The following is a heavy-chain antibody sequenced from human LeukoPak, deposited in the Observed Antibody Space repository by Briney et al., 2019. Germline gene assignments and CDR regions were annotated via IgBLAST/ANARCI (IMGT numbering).Heavy chain of an antibody. J-gene: IGHJ3*02. D-gene: IGHD3-22*01. CDR3: ARVLSSGYNSPDAFDI. CDR2: INPSGGST. CDR1: GYTFTSYY. Sequence: VASVTVSCKASGYTFTSYYMHWVRQAPGQGLEWMGIINPSGGSTSYAQKFQGRVTMTRDTSTSTVYMELSSLRSEDTAVYYCARVLSSGYNSPDAFDIWGQGTMVTVSS. V-gene: IGHV1-46*01.